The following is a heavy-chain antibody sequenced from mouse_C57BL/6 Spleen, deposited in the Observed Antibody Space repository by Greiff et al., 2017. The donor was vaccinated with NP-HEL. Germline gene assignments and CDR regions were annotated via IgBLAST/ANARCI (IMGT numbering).Heavy chain of an antibody. Sequence: EVKLQESGPGLVKPSQSLSLTCSVTGYSITSGYYWNWIRQFPGNKLEWMGYISYDGSNNYNPSLKNRISITRDTSKNQFFLKLNSVTTEDTATYYCASLTGKAFFDYWGQGTTLTVSS. J-gene: IGHJ2*01. V-gene: IGHV3-6*01. CDR1: GYSITSGYY. CDR3: ASLTGKAFFDY. D-gene: IGHD4-1*01. CDR2: ISYDGSN.